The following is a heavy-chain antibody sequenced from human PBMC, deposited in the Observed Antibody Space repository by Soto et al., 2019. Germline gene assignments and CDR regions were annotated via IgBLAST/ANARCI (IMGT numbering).Heavy chain of an antibody. V-gene: IGHV3-23*01. CDR3: GKDAVRSSAAIDY. CDR2: ITDSGST. CDR1: GFIFSNYA. J-gene: IGHJ4*02. Sequence: GGSLRLSCAASGFIFSNYAMRWVRQAPGKGLEWVSTITDSGSTYYADSVKGRFTISRDNSKNMLYLQMNSLRVEDTAVYHCGKDAVRSSAAIDYWGQGTLVTVSS. D-gene: IGHD2-15*01.